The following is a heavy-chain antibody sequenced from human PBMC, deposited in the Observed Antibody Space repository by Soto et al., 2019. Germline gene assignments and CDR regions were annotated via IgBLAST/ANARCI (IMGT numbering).Heavy chain of an antibody. D-gene: IGHD3-10*01. Sequence: SETLSLTCTVSGGSISSGGYYWSWIRQHPGKGLEWIGYIYYSGSTYYNPSLKSRATISVDTSKNQFSLKLSSVTAADTAVYYCARDPESYGSGSYYNRGAFDIWGQGTMVTVSS. V-gene: IGHV4-31*03. CDR1: GGSISSGGYY. CDR3: ARDPESYGSGSYYNRGAFDI. J-gene: IGHJ3*02. CDR2: IYYSGST.